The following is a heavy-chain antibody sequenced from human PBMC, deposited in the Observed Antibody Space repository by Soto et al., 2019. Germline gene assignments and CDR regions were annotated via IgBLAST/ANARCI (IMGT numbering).Heavy chain of an antibody. V-gene: IGHV3-33*01. Sequence: PGGSLRLSCAASGFTFSSYGMHWVRQAPGKGLEWVAVIWYDGSNKYYADSVKGRFTISRDNSKNTLYLQMNSLRAEDTAVYYCARDPLLRAWYFDLWGRGTLVTVSS. CDR2: IWYDGSNK. J-gene: IGHJ2*01. D-gene: IGHD3-16*01. CDR1: GFTFSSYG. CDR3: ARDPLLRAWYFDL.